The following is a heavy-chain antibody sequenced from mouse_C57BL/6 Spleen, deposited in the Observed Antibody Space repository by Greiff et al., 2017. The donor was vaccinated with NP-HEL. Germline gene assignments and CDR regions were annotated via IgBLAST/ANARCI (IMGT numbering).Heavy chain of an antibody. CDR3: ARWRGSSLWYFDY. V-gene: IGHV1-85*01. J-gene: IGHJ2*01. CDR2: IYPRDGST. CDR1: GYTFTSYD. Sequence: VQLQQSGPELVKPGASVKLSCKASGYTFTSYDINWVKQRPGQGLEWIGWIYPRDGSTKYNEKFKGKATLTVDTSSSTAYMELHSLTSEDSAVYFCARWRGSSLWYFDYWGQGTTLTVSS. D-gene: IGHD1-1*01.